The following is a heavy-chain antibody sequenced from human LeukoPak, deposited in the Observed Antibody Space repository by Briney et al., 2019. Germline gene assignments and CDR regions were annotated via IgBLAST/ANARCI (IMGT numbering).Heavy chain of an antibody. D-gene: IGHD6-19*01. J-gene: IGHJ4*02. CDR2: ISGSGDNT. CDR1: GFTFSSYA. V-gene: IGHV3-23*01. CDR3: SGWYKTDFDY. Sequence: GGSLRLSCAASGFTFSSYAMSWVRQAPGKGLEWVSVISGSGDNTYYADSVKGRLTISRDNSKNTLYLQMNSLRGEDTAVYYCSGWYKTDFDYWGQGTLVTVSS.